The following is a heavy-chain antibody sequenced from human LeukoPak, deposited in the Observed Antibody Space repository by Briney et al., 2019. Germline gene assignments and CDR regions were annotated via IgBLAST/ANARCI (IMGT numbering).Heavy chain of an antibody. CDR2: IRRDGSET. J-gene: IGHJ4*02. V-gene: IGHV3-7*03. CDR3: AKDIEGLGATTTGIDY. D-gene: IGHD1-26*01. Sequence: GGSLRLSCAASGFTFSNYWMTWVRRAPGKGLEWVANIRRDGSETHYVDSVMGRFTISRDNAKNSLHLQMNSLRAEDTALYYCAKDIEGLGATTTGIDYWGQGTLVTVSS. CDR1: GFTFSNYW.